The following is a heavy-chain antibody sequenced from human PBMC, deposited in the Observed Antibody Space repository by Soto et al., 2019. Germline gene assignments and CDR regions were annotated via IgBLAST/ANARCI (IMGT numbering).Heavy chain of an antibody. CDR2: ISGSGGST. V-gene: IGHV3-23*01. CDR1: GFTFSSYA. J-gene: IGHJ4*02. D-gene: IGHD3-10*01. CDR3: AKQITMVRGVITRTFDY. Sequence: PGGSLRLSCAASGFTFSSYAMSWVRQAPGKGLEWVSAISGSGGSTYYADSVKGRFTISRDNSKNTLYLQMNSLRAEDTAVYYCAKQITMVRGVITRTFDYWGQGTLVTVSS.